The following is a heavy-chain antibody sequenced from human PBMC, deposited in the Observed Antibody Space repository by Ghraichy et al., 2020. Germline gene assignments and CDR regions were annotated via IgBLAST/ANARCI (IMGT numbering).Heavy chain of an antibody. CDR1: GFSLSTHGVG. D-gene: IGHD3-16*01. Sequence: SGPTLVKPTQTLTLTCSFSGFSLSTHGVGVGWIRQPPGKALEWLAIIYWDDDRRYSPSLNSRLSILKDTSKNQVVLIMTNMDHVDTATYYCAHIMITYGGILAIDAFDVWGQGTKVTVSS. CDR3: AHIMITYGGILAIDAFDV. V-gene: IGHV2-5*02. J-gene: IGHJ3*01. CDR2: IYWDDDR.